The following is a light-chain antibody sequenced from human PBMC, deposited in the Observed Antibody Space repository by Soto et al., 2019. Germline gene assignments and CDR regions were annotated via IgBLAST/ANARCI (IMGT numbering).Light chain of an antibody. CDR3: QHFGSSPPLT. CDR2: VTS. J-gene: IGKJ5*01. Sequence: EIVLTQSPGTLALAPGERATLSCRASQSVSSRYLAWYQQKPGQAPRLLIYVTSSRATGIPDRFSGSGSGTDFTLTISSLEPDDFAVYYCQHFGSSPPLTFGQGTRLEIK. V-gene: IGKV3-20*01. CDR1: QSVSSRY.